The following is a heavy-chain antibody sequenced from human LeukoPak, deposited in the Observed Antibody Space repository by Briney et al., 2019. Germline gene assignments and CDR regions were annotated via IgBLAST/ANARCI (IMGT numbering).Heavy chain of an antibody. Sequence: GGSVKVSCKASGYTFTSYGISWVRQAPGQGLEWMGWISAYNGNTNYAQKLQGRVTVTTDTSTSTAYMELRSLRSDDTAVYYCARDPPYYGSMDVWGQGTTVTVSS. CDR2: ISAYNGNT. V-gene: IGHV1-18*01. D-gene: IGHD3-10*01. CDR3: ARDPPYYGSMDV. CDR1: GYTFTSYG. J-gene: IGHJ6*02.